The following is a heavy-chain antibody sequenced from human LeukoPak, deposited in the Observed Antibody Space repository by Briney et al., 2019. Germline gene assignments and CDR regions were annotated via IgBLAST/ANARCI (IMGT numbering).Heavy chain of an antibody. CDR3: ARVGYSGSLSGSFDI. CDR1: GDSISTSNSY. CDR2: IYYSGNT. Sequence: PSETLSLTCTVSGDSISTSNSYWGWIRQPPGKGLEWIGSIYYSGNTYYNASLESRVTISVDTSKNQFSLKLSSVTAADTAVYYCARVGYSGSLSGSFDIWGQGTMVTVSS. V-gene: IGHV4-39*01. D-gene: IGHD1-26*01. J-gene: IGHJ3*02.